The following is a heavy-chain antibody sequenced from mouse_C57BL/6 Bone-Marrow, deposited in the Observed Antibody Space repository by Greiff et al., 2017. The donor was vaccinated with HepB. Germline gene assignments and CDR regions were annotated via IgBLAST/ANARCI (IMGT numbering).Heavy chain of an antibody. CDR1: GFNIKNTY. CDR2: IDPANGNT. D-gene: IGHD3-2*02. CDR3: ARGQLRLRGYFDY. Sequence: EVKLQESVAELVRPGASVKLSCTASGFNIKNTYMHWVKQRPEQGLEWIGRIDPANGNTKYAPKFQGKATITADTSSNTAYLQLSSLTSEDTAIYYCARGQLRLRGYFDYWGQGTTLTVSS. V-gene: IGHV14-3*01. J-gene: IGHJ2*01.